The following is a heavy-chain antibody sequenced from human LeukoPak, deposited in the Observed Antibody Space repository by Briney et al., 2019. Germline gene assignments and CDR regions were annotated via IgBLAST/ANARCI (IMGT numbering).Heavy chain of an antibody. CDR3: ARGQQKVDY. V-gene: IGHV4-30-4*08. CDR1: GGSISSGDYY. CDR2: INHSGST. Sequence: SQTLSLTCTVSGGSISSGDYYWSWIRQPPGKGLEWIGEINHSGSTNYNPSLKSRVTISVDTSKNQFSLKLSSVTAADTAVYYCARGQQKVDYWGQGTLVTVSS. J-gene: IGHJ4*02.